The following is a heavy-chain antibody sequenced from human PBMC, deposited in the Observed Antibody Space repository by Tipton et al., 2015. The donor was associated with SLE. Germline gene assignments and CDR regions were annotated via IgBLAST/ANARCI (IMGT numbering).Heavy chain of an antibody. Sequence: LRLSCTVFGDSIGSSIYYWGWIRQPPGKGLEYIGNIYYSGTTYYNPSLRSRVTISLDTSKNQFSLKLSSVTAADTAVYSCARLGPHSSYSSAWYMDNWGQGMLVTVSS. CDR3: ARLGPHSSYSSAWYMDN. V-gene: IGHV4-39*07. CDR1: GDSIGSSIYY. CDR2: IYYSGTT. D-gene: IGHD6-19*01. J-gene: IGHJ4*02.